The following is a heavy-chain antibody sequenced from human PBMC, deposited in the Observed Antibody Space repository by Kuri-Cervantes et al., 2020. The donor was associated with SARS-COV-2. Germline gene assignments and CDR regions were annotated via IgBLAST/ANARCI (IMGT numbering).Heavy chain of an antibody. V-gene: IGHV4-39*01. CDR1: GGSISSGGFY. J-gene: IGHJ4*02. CDR3: ATHDFWSGSTFDY. D-gene: IGHD3-3*01. Sequence: SETLSLTCTVSGGSISSGGFYWGWIRQPPGKGLEWIGSIYYSGSTYYNPSLKSRVTISVDTSKNQFSLKLSSVTAADTAVYYCATHDFWSGSTFDYWGQGTLVTVSS. CDR2: IYYSGST.